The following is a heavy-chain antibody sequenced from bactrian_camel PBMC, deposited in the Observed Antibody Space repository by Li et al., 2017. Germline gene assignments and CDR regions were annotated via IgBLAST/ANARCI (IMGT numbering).Heavy chain of an antibody. CDR2: ILRDGSSA. V-gene: IGHV3-2*01. CDR3: AKDLNSLTQAVSPPSSIAYSD. CDR1: GFTFSTCT. J-gene: IGHJ4*01. D-gene: IGHD4*01. Sequence: VQLVESGGGLVQPGGSLRLSCEASGFTFSTCTMAYYRQAPGTERELVSSILRDGSSAYYADSVKGRFTIFRDNAKNTLYLQLNSLKTEDTAMYYCAKDLNSLTQAVSPPSSIAYSDWGQGTQVTVS.